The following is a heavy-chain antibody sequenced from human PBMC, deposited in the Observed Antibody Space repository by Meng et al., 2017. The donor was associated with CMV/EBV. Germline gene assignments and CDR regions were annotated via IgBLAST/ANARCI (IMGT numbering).Heavy chain of an antibody. Sequence: SETLSLTCAVYGGSLSGYYWSWIRQSPGKGLEWIGEINHSGSTNYNPSLKSRVTISVDTSKNQFSLKLSSVTAADTAVYYCARGYCSSTSCYTRYYYGMDVWGQGTTVTVSS. V-gene: IGHV4-34*01. CDR3: ARGYCSSTSCYTRYYYGMDV. CDR1: GGSLSGYY. J-gene: IGHJ6*02. D-gene: IGHD2-2*02. CDR2: INHSGST.